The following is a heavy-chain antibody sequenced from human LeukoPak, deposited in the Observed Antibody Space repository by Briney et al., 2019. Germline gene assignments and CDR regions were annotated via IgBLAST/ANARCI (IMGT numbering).Heavy chain of an antibody. CDR1: GGTFSSYA. CDR3: ARVQGGQGDFDY. V-gene: IGHV1-69*13. D-gene: IGHD2-15*01. CDR2: IIPIFGTA. J-gene: IGHJ4*02. Sequence: SVKVSCKASGGTFSSYAVSWVRQAPGQGLEWMGGIIPIFGTANYAQKFQGRVTITADESTSTAYMELSSLRSEDTAVYYCARVQGGQGDFDYWGQGTLVTVSS.